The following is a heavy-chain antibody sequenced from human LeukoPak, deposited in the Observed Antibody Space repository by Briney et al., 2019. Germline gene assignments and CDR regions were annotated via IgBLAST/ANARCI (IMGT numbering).Heavy chain of an antibody. D-gene: IGHD5-18*01. CDR2: IYQWRSP. Sequence: PSQTQSLTHAVCSGFIRSGGYSGSWIRQPPGKGLDMIRYIYQWRSPYSKPSVKSQGTIAVFRPKNQFSLKLSSVTGADTAVYYCARVRWGAMGYYYGMDVWGKGTTVTVSS. V-gene: IGHV4-30-2*01. CDR1: SGFIRSGGYS. J-gene: IGHJ6*04. CDR3: ARVRWGAMGYYYGMDV.